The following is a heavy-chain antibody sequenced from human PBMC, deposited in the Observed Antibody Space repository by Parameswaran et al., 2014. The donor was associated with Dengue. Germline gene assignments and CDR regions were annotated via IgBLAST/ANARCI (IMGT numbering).Heavy chain of an antibody. CDR3: ARDRGDGYNLFLYYYGMDV. J-gene: IGHJ6*02. V-gene: IGHV1-18*01. CDR2: ISAYNGNT. D-gene: IGHD5-24*01. Sequence: SWVRQAPGQGLEWMGWISAYNGNTNYAQKLQGRVTMTTDTSTSTAYMELRSLRSDDTAVYYCARDRGDGYNLFLYYYGMDVWGQGTTVTVSS.